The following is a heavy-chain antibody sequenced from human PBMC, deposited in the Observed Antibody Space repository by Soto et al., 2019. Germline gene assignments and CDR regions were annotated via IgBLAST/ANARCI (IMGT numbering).Heavy chain of an antibody. CDR3: AKDSRGEMATD. CDR1: GYTFINYA. J-gene: IGHJ4*02. D-gene: IGHD5-12*01. Sequence: QVQLVQSGPEVKKPGASVKVSCKASGYTFINYAINWVRQAPGQGLEWMGWINTYNGNTNYAENLQGRVTMTTDTTTSTDYMELRSLISEYTAVYYCAKDSRGEMATDWGQGTLVTVSS. V-gene: IGHV1-18*01. CDR2: INTYNGNT.